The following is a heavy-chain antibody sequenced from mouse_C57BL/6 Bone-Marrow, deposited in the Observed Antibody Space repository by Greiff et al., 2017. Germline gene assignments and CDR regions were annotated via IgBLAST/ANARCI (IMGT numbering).Heavy chain of an antibody. CDR1: GFNIKDDY. CDR2: IYPGNSDT. CDR3: TRWFAY. V-gene: IGHV1-5*01. Sequence: EVQLQESGAELVRPGASVKLSCTASGFNIKDDYMHWVKQRPGQGLEWIGAIYPGNSDTSYNQKFKGKAKLTAVTSASTAYMELSSLTNEDSAVYYCTRWFAYWGQGTLVTVSA. J-gene: IGHJ3*01.